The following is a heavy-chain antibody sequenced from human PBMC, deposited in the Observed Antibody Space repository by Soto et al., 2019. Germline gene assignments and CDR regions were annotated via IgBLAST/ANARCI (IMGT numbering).Heavy chain of an antibody. J-gene: IGHJ2*01. CDR3: ARAPITMIVVVTDWYFDL. D-gene: IGHD3-22*01. Sequence: QVQLVESGGGVVQPGRSLRLSCAASGFTFSSYAMHWVHQAPGKGLEWVAVISYDGSNKYYADSVKGRFTISRDNSKNTLYLQMNSLRAEDTAVYYCARAPITMIVVVTDWYFDLWGRGTLVTVSS. V-gene: IGHV3-30-3*01. CDR1: GFTFSSYA. CDR2: ISYDGSNK.